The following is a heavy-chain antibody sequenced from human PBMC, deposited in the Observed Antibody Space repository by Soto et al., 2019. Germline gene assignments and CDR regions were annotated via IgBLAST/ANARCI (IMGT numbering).Heavy chain of an antibody. D-gene: IGHD1-7*01. J-gene: IGHJ4*02. V-gene: IGHV3-30-3*01. CDR1: GFTFSSYS. CDR3: ARDGLELRWAFDD. Sequence: XGSLRLSCAASGFTFSSYSMDWVRQAPGKGLEWVAVISYDGSNKYYADSVKGRFTISRDNSKNTLYLQMNSLRAEDTAVYYCARDGLELRWAFDDWGQGTLVTVSS. CDR2: ISYDGSNK.